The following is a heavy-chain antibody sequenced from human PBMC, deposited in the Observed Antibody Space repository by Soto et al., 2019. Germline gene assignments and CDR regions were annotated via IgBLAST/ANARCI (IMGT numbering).Heavy chain of an antibody. Sequence: GGSLRLSCAASGFTFSSYAMSWVRQAPGKGLEWVSAISGSGGSTYYADSVKGRFTISRDNSKNTLYLQMNSLRAEDTAVYYCAKEGTYDYVWGSYRSADYYGMDVWGQGTTVTVSS. CDR3: AKEGTYDYVWGSYRSADYYGMDV. D-gene: IGHD3-16*02. J-gene: IGHJ6*02. CDR1: GFTFSSYA. CDR2: ISGSGGST. V-gene: IGHV3-23*01.